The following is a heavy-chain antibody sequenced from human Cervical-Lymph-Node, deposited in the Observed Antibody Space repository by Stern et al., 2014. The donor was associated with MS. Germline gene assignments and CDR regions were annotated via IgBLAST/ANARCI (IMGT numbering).Heavy chain of an antibody. CDR2: ISGAGGST. CDR3: AKDQSESPGYYFDY. J-gene: IGHJ4*02. Sequence: VQLVESGGGLVQPGTSLRLSCAASGFTFSSYAMSWVRQAPGKGLEWVSAISGAGGSTYYADSVKGRFTISRDNSKNTLYLQINSLRAEDTAVYYCAKDQSESPGYYFDYWGQGTLVTVSS. CDR1: GFTFSSYA. V-gene: IGHV3-23*04.